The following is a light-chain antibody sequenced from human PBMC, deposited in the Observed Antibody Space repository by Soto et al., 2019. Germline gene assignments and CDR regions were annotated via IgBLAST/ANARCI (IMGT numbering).Light chain of an antibody. V-gene: IGKV3-20*01. CDR3: QQHSNSPWT. CDR1: QTISNNY. J-gene: IGKJ1*01. CDR2: AVS. Sequence: EIVLTQSPGTLTLSPGESAALSCRASQTISNNYLVWYRQKPGQAPRLLIYAVSSRAAGIPDRFSGSGSVTDFALTIARLEPEDSAVYYCQQHSNSPWTFGQGTRVEI.